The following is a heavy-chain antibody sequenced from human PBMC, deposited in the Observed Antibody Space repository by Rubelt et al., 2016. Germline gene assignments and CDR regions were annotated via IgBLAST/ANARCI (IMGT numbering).Heavy chain of an antibody. CDR3: ARVRQLSDY. D-gene: IGHD6-6*01. CDR2: IKPNSGGT. Sequence: QVQLVQSGAEVKKPGASVKVSCKASGYTFTDYFVHWVRQAPGQGLEWMGLIKPNSGGTIYAQNFQGRVTMTRDTAITTVYMELSRLRSDDTAVYYCARVRQLSDYWGQGTLVTVSS. V-gene: IGHV1-2*06. CDR1: GYTFTDYF. J-gene: IGHJ4*02.